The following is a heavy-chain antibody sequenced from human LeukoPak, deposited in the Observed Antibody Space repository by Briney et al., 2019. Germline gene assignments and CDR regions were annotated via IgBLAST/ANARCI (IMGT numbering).Heavy chain of an antibody. CDR3: ARGLSRWSTPTSSYYYRMDV. Sequence: SVKVSCKAPGYTFTGYFIHWVRQAPGQGLEWMGGIIPIFGSANFAQKFQGRVTITADDSTNTAYMELSSLRSEDTAFYYCARGLSRWSTPTSSYYYRMDVWGQGTTVVVSS. J-gene: IGHJ6*02. V-gene: IGHV1-69*13. D-gene: IGHD4-23*01. CDR2: IIPIFGSA. CDR1: GYTFTGYF.